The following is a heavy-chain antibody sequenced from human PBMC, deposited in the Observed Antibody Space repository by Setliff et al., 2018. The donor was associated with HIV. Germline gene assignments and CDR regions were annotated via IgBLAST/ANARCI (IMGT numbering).Heavy chain of an antibody. CDR1: GYTFTGYY. Sequence: SVKVSCKASGYTFTGYYLHWVRQAPGQGLEWMGGIIPILGIANYAQKFQGRVTITTDESTSTAYMELSSLRSEDTAVYYCAPEHNYYGSGSYSWFDPWGQGTLVTVSS. J-gene: IGHJ5*02. CDR2: IIPILGIA. CDR3: APEHNYYGSGSYSWFDP. V-gene: IGHV1-69*10. D-gene: IGHD3-10*01.